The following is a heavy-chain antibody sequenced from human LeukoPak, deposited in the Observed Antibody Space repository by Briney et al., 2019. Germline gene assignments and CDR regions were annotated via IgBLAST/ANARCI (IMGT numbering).Heavy chain of an antibody. CDR2: IGDSGDKS. CDR1: GFTFSRYA. D-gene: IGHD3/OR15-3a*01. V-gene: IGHV3-23*01. Sequence: GGSLRLSCAASGFTFSRYAMTWVRRAPGKGLEWVSTIGDSGDKSYYPDSVKGRFTISRDLSEDTLFLEMHNLRAEDTAVYYCAKGRALWTYDFDSWGQETLVTVSS. J-gene: IGHJ4*02. CDR3: AKGRALWTYDFDS.